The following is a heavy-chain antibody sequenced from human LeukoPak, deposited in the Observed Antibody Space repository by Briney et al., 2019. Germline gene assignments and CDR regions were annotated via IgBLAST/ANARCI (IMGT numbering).Heavy chain of an antibody. J-gene: IGHJ4*02. D-gene: IGHD3-10*01. CDR2: IIPIFGTA. V-gene: IGHV1-69*13. CDR1: GGTFSSYA. Sequence: PRASVKVSCKASGGTFSSYAISWVRQAPGQGLEWMGGIIPIFGTANYAQKFQGRVTITADESTSTAYMELSSLRSEDTAVYYCARDGSRFGELSCPFDYWGQGTLVTVSS. CDR3: ARDGSRFGELSCPFDY.